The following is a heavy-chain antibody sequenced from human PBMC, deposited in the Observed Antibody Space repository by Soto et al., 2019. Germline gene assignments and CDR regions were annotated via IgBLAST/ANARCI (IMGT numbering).Heavy chain of an antibody. CDR2: IYWDDDK. CDR1: GFSLSTSGVG. V-gene: IGHV2-5*02. CDR3: AHSRGWFGELLEGGGPDYYYYYGMDV. D-gene: IGHD3-10*01. Sequence: QITLKESGPTLVKPTQTLTLTCTFSGFSLSTSGVGVGWIRQPPGKALEWLALIYWDDDKRYSPSLKSRLTITKDTSKNQVVLTMTTLDPVDTATYYCAHSRGWFGELLEGGGPDYYYYYGMDVWGQGTTVTVSS. J-gene: IGHJ6*02.